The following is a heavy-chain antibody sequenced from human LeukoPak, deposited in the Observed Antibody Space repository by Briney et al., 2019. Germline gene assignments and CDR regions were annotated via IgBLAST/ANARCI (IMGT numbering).Heavy chain of an antibody. D-gene: IGHD6-19*01. CDR1: GFTFSSYA. J-gene: IGHJ4*02. CDR3: AKEGAYSSGWYGDY. Sequence: PGGSLRLSCAASGFTFSSYAMSWVRQAPGKGPEWVSAISGSGGSTYYADSVKGRFTISRDNSKNTLYLQMNSLRAEDTAVYYCAKEGAYSSGWYGDYWGQGTLVTVSS. V-gene: IGHV3-23*01. CDR2: ISGSGGST.